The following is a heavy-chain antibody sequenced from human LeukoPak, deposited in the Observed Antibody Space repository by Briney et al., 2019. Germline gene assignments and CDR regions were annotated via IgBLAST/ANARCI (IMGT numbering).Heavy chain of an antibody. D-gene: IGHD3-22*01. Sequence: SETLSLTCTVSGGSISSYYWSWIRQPPGKGLEWIGYIYYSGSTNYNPSLKSRVTISVDTSKNQFSLKLSSVTAADTAVYYCARVFFSDSSALSAFDTWGQGTMVTVSS. CDR3: ARVFFSDSSALSAFDT. CDR2: IYYSGST. CDR1: GGSISSYY. V-gene: IGHV4-59*01. J-gene: IGHJ3*02.